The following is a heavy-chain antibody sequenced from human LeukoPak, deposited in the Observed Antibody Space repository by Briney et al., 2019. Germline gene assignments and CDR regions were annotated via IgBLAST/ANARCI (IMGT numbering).Heavy chain of an antibody. J-gene: IGHJ4*02. Sequence: PGGSLRLSCEASGFTFSSYSMNWVRQAPGKGLEWVSSISSSSTYIYYADSMKGRFTISRDNAKNSLYLQMNSLRAEDTDVYYCARGDWGLATILTLFDYWGQGTLVTVSS. CDR1: GFTFSSYS. CDR3: ARGDWGLATILTLFDY. V-gene: IGHV3-21*01. D-gene: IGHD5-24*01. CDR2: ISSSSTYI.